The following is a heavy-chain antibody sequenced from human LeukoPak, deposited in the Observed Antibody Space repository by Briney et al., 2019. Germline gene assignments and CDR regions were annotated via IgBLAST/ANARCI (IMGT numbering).Heavy chain of an antibody. V-gene: IGHV1-8*03. CDR2: MNPNSGNT. CDR3: ARSPAYSNYWASYCYYMDG. J-gene: IGHJ6*03. CDR1: GYTFTNYD. D-gene: IGHD4-11*01. Sequence: ASVTVSCKASGYTFTNYDINWVRQATGQGLEWMGWMNPNSGNTSYAERIQDRVTITRDTSITTAYMELTSLRSADSSIYYCARSPAYSNYWASYCYYMDGSGKGTTVTVSS.